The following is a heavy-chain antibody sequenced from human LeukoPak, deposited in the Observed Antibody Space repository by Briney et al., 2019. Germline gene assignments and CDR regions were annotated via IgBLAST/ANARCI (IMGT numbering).Heavy chain of an antibody. CDR2: IYSGGST. J-gene: IGHJ3*02. D-gene: IGHD5-18*01. CDR3: ASRGYSYGSGAFDI. V-gene: IGHV3-53*01. CDR1: GFTVSSNY. Sequence: GSLRLSCAASGFTVSSNYMSWVRQAPGKGLEWVSVIYSGGSTYYADSVKGRFTISRDNSKNTLYLQMNSLRAEDTAVYYCASRGYSYGSGAFDIWGQGTMVTVSS.